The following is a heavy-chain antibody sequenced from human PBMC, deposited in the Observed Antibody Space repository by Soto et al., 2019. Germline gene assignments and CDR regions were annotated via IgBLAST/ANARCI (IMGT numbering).Heavy chain of an antibody. CDR1: GFTFSSYG. J-gene: IGHJ6*02. V-gene: IGHV3-33*01. D-gene: IGHD3-10*01. CDR3: ARDRGRGWSYYYYYGMDV. CDR2: IWYDGSNK. Sequence: QVQLVESGGGVVQPGRSLRLSCAGTGFTFSSYGMHWVRQAPGKGLEGVEVIWYDGSNKYYADSVKGRFTISRDNSKNTLYLQMSSLRAEATAVYYCARDRGRGWSYYYYYGMDVWGQGTTVTVSS.